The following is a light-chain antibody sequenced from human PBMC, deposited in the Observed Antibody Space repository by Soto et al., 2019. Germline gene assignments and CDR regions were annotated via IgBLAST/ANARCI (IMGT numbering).Light chain of an antibody. J-gene: IGKJ5*01. V-gene: IGKV3-20*01. Sequence: ETVMTQSPGTLSVSLGERATLSCRASQSVSIHLAWYQQKPGQAPRLLIYDASNRATGIPDRFSGSASGTDFTLTINRLEPEDFAVYYCQLYGISPHFGQGTRLEIK. CDR3: QLYGISPH. CDR1: QSVSIH. CDR2: DAS.